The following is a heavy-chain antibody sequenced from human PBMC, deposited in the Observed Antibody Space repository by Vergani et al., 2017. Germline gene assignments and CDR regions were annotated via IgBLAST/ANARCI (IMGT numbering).Heavy chain of an antibody. Sequence: QVQLVQSGAEVKKPGASVKVSCKASGYTFTGYYMHWVRQAPGQGLEWMGGINPNSGGTNYEQKFQGRVTMTRDTSISTAYMELSRLRSDDTAVYYCARSAARYYMDVWGKGTTVTVSS. V-gene: IGHV1-2*02. CDR2: INPNSGGT. D-gene: IGHD5-18*01. CDR1: GYTFTGYY. CDR3: ARSAARYYMDV. J-gene: IGHJ6*03.